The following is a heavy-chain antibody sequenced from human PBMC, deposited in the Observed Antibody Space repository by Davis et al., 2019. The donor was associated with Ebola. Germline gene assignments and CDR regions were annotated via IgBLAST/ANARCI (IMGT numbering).Heavy chain of an antibody. J-gene: IGHJ4*02. CDR2: IWYDGSNK. V-gene: IGHV3-33*08. CDR1: GFTFSSYG. Sequence: PGGSLRLSCAASGFTFSSYGMHWVRQAPGKGLEWVAVIWYDGSNKYYADSVKGRFTISRDNSKNTLYLQMNSLRAEDTAVYYCARVHRDRLAYYFDYWGQGTLVTVSS. D-gene: IGHD5-24*01. CDR3: ARVHRDRLAYYFDY.